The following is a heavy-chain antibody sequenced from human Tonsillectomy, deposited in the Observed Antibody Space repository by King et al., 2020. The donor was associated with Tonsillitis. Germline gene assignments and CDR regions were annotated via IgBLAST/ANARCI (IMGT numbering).Heavy chain of an antibody. CDR2: INPNSGGS. Sequence: QLVQSGAEVKKPGASVKVSCKASGYTFTGYHMYWVRQAPGQGLEWMGWINPNSGGSNSAQNFQGRVTMTRDTSISTVYMELSRLRSDDTAVYYCARDRPRDFWRGYNPLYGMDVWGQGTTVTVSS. V-gene: IGHV1-2*02. J-gene: IGHJ6*02. CDR1: GYTFTGYH. D-gene: IGHD3-3*01. CDR3: ARDRPRDFWRGYNPLYGMDV.